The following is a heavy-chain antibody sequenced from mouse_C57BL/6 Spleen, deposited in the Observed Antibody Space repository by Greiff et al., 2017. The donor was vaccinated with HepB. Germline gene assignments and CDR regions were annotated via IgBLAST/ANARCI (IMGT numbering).Heavy chain of an antibody. Sequence: VKLQESGPELVKPGASVKISCKASGYAFSSSWMNWVKQRPGKGLEWIGRMYPGDGDTNYNGKFKGKATLTADKSSSTAYMQLSSLTSEDSAVYFCARSGYYGSSSDWYFDVWGTGTTVTVSS. J-gene: IGHJ1*03. CDR3: ARSGYYGSSSDWYFDV. CDR2: MYPGDGDT. D-gene: IGHD1-1*01. CDR1: GYAFSSSW. V-gene: IGHV1-82*01.